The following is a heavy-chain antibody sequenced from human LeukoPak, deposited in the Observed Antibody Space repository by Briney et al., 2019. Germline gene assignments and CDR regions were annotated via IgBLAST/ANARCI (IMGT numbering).Heavy chain of an antibody. J-gene: IGHJ3*02. CDR2: ISWNSGSI. V-gene: IGHV3-9*01. D-gene: IGHD2-8*01. CDR3: AKESRMGAFDI. CDR1: GFTFDDYA. Sequence: GRSLRLSCAASGFTFDDYAMHWIRQAPGKGLEWVSGISWNSGSIGYADSVEGRFTISRDNAKNSLYLQMNSLRAEDTALYYCAKESRMGAFDIWGQGTMVTVSS.